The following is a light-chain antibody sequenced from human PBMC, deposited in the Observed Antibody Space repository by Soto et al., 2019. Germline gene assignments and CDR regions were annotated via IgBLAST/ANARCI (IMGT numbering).Light chain of an antibody. CDR3: HQRQSWPRT. CDR2: QTS. Sequence: EIVLTHSPSTLSSFPVDRVARSCGASQYINTRVACYHHRPGQAPRLLIYQTSIRAAGIPARFSASGTGTDFTLTISDVQPEDFAVYYCHQRQSWPRTFGQGTKVDIK. V-gene: IGKV3-11*01. J-gene: IGKJ1*01. CDR1: QYINTR.